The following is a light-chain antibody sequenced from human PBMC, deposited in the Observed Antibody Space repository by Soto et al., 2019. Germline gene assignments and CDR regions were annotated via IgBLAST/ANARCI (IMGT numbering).Light chain of an antibody. Sequence: QSVLTQPPSVSAAPGQTVTISCSGSNCNIGTKNVCWYQQLPGTAPKLLIYDNIKRPSGIPDRFSASKSGTSATLAITGLQTGDEADYYCGTWDSSLSGGVFGGGTKLTVL. CDR1: NCNIGTKN. V-gene: IGLV1-51*01. J-gene: IGLJ2*01. CDR3: GTWDSSLSGGV. CDR2: DNI.